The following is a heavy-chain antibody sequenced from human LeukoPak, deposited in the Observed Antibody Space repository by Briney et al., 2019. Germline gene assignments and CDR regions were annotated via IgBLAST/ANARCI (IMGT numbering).Heavy chain of an antibody. CDR2: IYYSGST. Sequence: SETLSLTCTVSGGSISSSGYYWGWIRQPPGKGREWIGSIYYSGSTYYNPSLKSRVTITVDTSKNQFSLKLSSVTAADTTVYYCARVTGYMIEDYFDYWGQGTLVSVSS. CDR3: ARVTGYMIEDYFDY. V-gene: IGHV4-39*07. D-gene: IGHD3-22*01. CDR1: GGSISSSGYY. J-gene: IGHJ4*02.